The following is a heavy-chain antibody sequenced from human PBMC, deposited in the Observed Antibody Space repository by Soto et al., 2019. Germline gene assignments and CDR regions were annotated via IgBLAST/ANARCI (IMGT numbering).Heavy chain of an antibody. D-gene: IGHD2-15*01. V-gene: IGHV1-18*01. CDR2: ISAYNGNT. CDR3: ARDLGTGAIVVVVAATGYYGMDV. J-gene: IGHJ6*02. Sequence: ASVKVSCKASGHTFTSYGISWVRQAPGQGLEWMGWISAYNGNTNYAQKLQGRVTMTTDTSTSTAYMELRSLRSDDTAVYYCARDLGTGAIVVVVAATGYYGMDVWGQGTTVTVSS. CDR1: GHTFTSYG.